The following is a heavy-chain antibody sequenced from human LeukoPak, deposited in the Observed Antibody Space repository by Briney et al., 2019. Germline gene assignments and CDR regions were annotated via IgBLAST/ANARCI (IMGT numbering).Heavy chain of an antibody. CDR2: INPNGNIE. CDR3: ATEAWYRFEY. D-gene: IGHD2-15*01. V-gene: IGHV3-7*01. Sequence: GGSLRLSCAASVFTFNSDWMSWVRQAPGKGLGCVAKINPNGNIEQYVDSVKGRFTISRDNSKKSLYLQVNNLRVEDTAVYYCATEAWYRFEYWGRGTLVTVSP. J-gene: IGHJ4*02. CDR1: VFTFNSDW.